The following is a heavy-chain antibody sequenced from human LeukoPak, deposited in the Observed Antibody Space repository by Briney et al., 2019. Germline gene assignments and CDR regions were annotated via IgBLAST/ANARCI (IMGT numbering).Heavy chain of an antibody. D-gene: IGHD6-19*01. CDR2: INHSGST. J-gene: IGHJ4*02. V-gene: IGHV4-34*01. CDR1: GGSFSSYY. CDR3: ARGRSGWEPPLGY. Sequence: SETLSLTCAVYGGSFSSYYWSWIRQPPGKGLGWIGEINHSGSTNYNPSLKSRVTISVDTSKNQFSLKLISVTAADTAVYYCARGRSGWEPPLGYWGQGTLVTVSS.